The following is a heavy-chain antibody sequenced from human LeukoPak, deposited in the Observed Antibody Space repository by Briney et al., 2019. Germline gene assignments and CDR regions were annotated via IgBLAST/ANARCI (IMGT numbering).Heavy chain of an antibody. CDR1: GFIFTKAW. V-gene: IGHV3-15*01. CDR2: IKSTTEGGAT. Sequence: GGSLRLSCAGSGFIFTKAWMSWVRLAPGKGLEWVGRIKSTTEGGATDYAAFVEGRFTISRDDSKTTVYLQMDGLKDDDSGIYYCTAGLPFDYWGQGTLVTVSS. J-gene: IGHJ4*02. CDR3: TAGLPFDY.